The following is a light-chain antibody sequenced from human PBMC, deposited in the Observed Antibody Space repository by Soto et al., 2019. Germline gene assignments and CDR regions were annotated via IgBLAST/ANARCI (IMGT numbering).Light chain of an antibody. V-gene: IGKV1-39*01. CDR2: AAS. J-gene: IGKJ1*01. CDR1: QTISNY. CDR3: QQRYSTLPWT. Sequence: DVQMTQSPSSLSASVGDRVTITCRASQTISNYLNWYQQKPGKAPKLLIYAASSLQSGVPSRFSGSGSGTDFTLTIDSLQPEDFATYYCQQRYSTLPWTFGQGTKVEIK.